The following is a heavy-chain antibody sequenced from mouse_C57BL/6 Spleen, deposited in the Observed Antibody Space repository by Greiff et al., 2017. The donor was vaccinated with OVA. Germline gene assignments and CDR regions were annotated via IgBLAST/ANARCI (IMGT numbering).Heavy chain of an antibody. Sequence: EVQLVESGGGLVKPGGSLKLSCAASGFTFSSYAMSWVRQTPEKRLEWVASISDGDSYTYYLDNVKGRFTISRDNAKNNLKLQKSHLRSEDTAMYYSARQLGSFDYWGQGTTLTVSS. J-gene: IGHJ2*01. CDR2: ISDGDSYT. CDR3: ARQLGSFDY. CDR1: GFTFSSYA. V-gene: IGHV5-4*01. D-gene: IGHD3-1*01.